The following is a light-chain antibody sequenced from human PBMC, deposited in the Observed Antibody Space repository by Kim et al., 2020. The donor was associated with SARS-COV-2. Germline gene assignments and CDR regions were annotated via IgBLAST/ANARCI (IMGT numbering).Light chain of an antibody. CDR3: QSYDSSLSGVV. CDR2: GNS. CDR1: SANNGAGYD. Sequence: RGNISCTGSSANNGAGYDVHWYQQLPGTAPKLLIYGNSNRPSGVPDRFSGSKSGTSASLAITGLQAEDEADYYCQSYDSSLSGVVFGGGTQLTVL. J-gene: IGLJ2*01. V-gene: IGLV1-40*01.